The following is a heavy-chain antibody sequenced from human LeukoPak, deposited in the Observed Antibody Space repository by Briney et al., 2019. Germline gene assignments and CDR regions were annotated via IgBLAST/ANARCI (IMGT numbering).Heavy chain of an antibody. D-gene: IGHD6-13*01. CDR3: AKDPPQGCWYVY. V-gene: IGHV3-23*01. J-gene: IGHJ4*02. CDR2: VRGGGDTT. CDR1: GFTFSNYA. Sequence: GGSLRLSCAASGFTFSNYAMSWVRQAPGKGLEWVSSVRGGGDTTYYADSVKGRFTISRDNSKNTLYLQMNSLRAEDTAVYYCAKDPPQGCWYVYWGQGTLVTVSS.